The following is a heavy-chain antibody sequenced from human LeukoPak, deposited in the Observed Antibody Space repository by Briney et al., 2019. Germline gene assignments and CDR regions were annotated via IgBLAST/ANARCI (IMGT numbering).Heavy chain of an antibody. CDR1: GYTFTSYY. D-gene: IGHD6-13*01. J-gene: IGHJ4*02. CDR3: ARDRGRQQLVSYYFDY. CDR2: INPSGGST. Sequence: ASVKVSCKASGYTFTSYYMHWVRQAPGQGLEWMGIINPSGGSTSYAQQFQGRVTMTRDMSTSTVYMELSSLRSEDTAVYYCARDRGRQQLVSYYFDYWGQGTLVTVSS. V-gene: IGHV1-46*01.